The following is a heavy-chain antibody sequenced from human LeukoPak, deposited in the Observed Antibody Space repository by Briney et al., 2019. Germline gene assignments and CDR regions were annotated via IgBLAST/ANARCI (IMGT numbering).Heavy chain of an antibody. CDR1: RYTFTSYD. J-gene: IGHJ4*02. CDR2: MNPNTDRT. Sequence: ASVKVSCKASRYTFTSYDINWVREAAGQGLEWMGWMNPNTDRTGFAQKFQGRLTMTRDTSISTAYMELSSLRSEDTAVYYCARLSQTPDYYSNGGYYYLGYWGQGTPVTVSS. V-gene: IGHV1-8*01. D-gene: IGHD3-22*01. CDR3: ARLSQTPDYYSNGGYYYLGY.